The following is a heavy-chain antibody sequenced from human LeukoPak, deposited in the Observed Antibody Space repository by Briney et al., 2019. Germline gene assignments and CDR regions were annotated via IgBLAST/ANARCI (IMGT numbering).Heavy chain of an antibody. CDR2: MNPNSGNT. Sequence: ASVKVSCKASGYTFTGYYMHWVRQAPGQGLEWMGWMNPNSGNTGYAQKFQGRVTMTRNTSISTAYMELSSLRSEDTAVYYCARRTWQWLVLAGGYYYYMDVWGKGTTVTISS. V-gene: IGHV1-8*02. CDR1: GYTFTGYY. D-gene: IGHD6-19*01. J-gene: IGHJ6*03. CDR3: ARRTWQWLVLAGGYYYYMDV.